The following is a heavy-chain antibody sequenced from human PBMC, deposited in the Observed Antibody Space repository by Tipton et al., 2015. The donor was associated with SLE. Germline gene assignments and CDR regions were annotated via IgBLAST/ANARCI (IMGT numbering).Heavy chain of an antibody. CDR1: GYTFTSYG. CDR3: ARDNQSGYCTGGICYAPGF. V-gene: IGHV1-18*01. CDR2: ISAYTGNT. J-gene: IGHJ4*02. D-gene: IGHD2-8*02. Sequence: QSGAEVKKPGASVKVSCKASGYTFTSYGISWVRQAPGQGLEWMGWISAYTGNTNYAQNLQGRVTMTTDTSTTTAYMELRSLTSDDTAVYYCARDNQSGYCTGGICYAPGFWGQGTLVTVSS.